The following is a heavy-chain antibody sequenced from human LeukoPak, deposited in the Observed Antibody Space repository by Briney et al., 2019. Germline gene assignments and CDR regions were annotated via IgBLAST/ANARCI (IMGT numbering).Heavy chain of an antibody. Sequence: GASVKVSCKASGYTFTDYYIHWVRQAPGQGLEWMGWINPNSGGTNYVQKFQGRVTMTRDTSISTAYMELSSLRSDDTAVYYCAREPDDIITNLLPHDAFDIWGQGTMVTVSS. J-gene: IGHJ3*02. CDR2: INPNSGGT. CDR1: GYTFTDYY. CDR3: AREPDDIITNLLPHDAFDI. D-gene: IGHD3-22*01. V-gene: IGHV1-2*02.